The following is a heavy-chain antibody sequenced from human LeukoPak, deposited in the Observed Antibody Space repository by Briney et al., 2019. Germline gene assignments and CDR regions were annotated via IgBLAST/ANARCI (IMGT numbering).Heavy chain of an antibody. J-gene: IGHJ4*02. V-gene: IGHV3-74*01. CDR1: GFTFSSYW. Sequence: PGGSLRLSCAASGFTFSSYWMHWVRQAPGKGLVWISRINSDGSSTSYADSVKGRFTISRDNSKNTLYLQMNSLRAEDTAVYYCARDPSYCGGDCYSRTYFDYWGQGTLVTVSS. CDR2: INSDGSST. CDR3: ARDPSYCGGDCYSRTYFDY. D-gene: IGHD2-21*02.